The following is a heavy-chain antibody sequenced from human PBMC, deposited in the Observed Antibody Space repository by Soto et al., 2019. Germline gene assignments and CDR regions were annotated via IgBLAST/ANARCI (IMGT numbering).Heavy chain of an antibody. CDR1: GNTFRSYY. V-gene: IGHV1-46*01. J-gene: IGHJ5*02. Sequence: QVQLVQSGAEVKKPGTSVKVSCKASGNTFRSYYIHWMRQAPGQGLEWMGIINPNDGSSNYAQKFQGRVTMTRDTSTSTVYMELSSLRSDDTAVYYCAGGSGSSSGDWFDPWGQGALVTVSS. CDR2: INPNDGSS. D-gene: IGHD3-16*01. CDR3: AGGSGSSSGDWFDP.